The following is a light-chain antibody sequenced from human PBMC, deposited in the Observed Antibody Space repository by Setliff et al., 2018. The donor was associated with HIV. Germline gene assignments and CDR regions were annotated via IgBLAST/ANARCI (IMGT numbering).Light chain of an antibody. J-gene: IGLJ1*01. CDR2: DVS. CDR1: SRDIGAYNY. Sequence: SVLTQPRSVSGSPGQSVTISCTGTSRDIGAYNYVSWYQQHPDKAPKLIIYDVSRRPSGVPDRFSGSKSGNTASLTISGLQAEDEADYYCSSYAGTFTLYALGTGTKVTV. V-gene: IGLV2-11*01. CDR3: SSYAGTFTLYA.